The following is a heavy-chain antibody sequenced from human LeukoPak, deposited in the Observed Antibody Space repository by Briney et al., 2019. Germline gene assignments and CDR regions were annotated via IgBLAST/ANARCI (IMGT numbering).Heavy chain of an antibody. Sequence: GGSLRLSCAASGFTFSSYEMNWVRQAPGKGLEWVSYISSSGSTIYYADSVKGRFTISRDNAKNSLYLQMNSLRAEDTAVYYCARLYSGYVNYFDYWGQGTLATVSS. CDR2: ISSSGSTI. D-gene: IGHD5-12*01. CDR3: ARLYSGYVNYFDY. J-gene: IGHJ4*02. V-gene: IGHV3-48*03. CDR1: GFTFSSYE.